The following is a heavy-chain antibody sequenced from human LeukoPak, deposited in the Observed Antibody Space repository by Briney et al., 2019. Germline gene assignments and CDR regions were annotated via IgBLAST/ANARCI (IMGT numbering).Heavy chain of an antibody. CDR3: ATVVVPAAISVSMDV. V-gene: IGHV4-34*01. CDR1: GGSFSGYY. D-gene: IGHD2-2*02. J-gene: IGHJ6*03. Sequence: KPSETLSLTCAVYGGSFSGYYWSWIRQPPGKGLEWIGEINHSGSTNYNPSLKSRVTISVDTSKNQFSLKLSSVTAADTAVYYCATVVVPAAISVSMDVWGKGTTVNVSS. CDR2: INHSGST.